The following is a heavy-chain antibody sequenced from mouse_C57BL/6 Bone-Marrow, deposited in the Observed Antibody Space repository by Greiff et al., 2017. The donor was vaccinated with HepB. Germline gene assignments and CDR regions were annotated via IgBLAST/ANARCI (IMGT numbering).Heavy chain of an antibody. J-gene: IGHJ2*01. CDR1: GYTFTSYW. V-gene: IGHV1-55*01. CDR2: IYPGSGST. D-gene: IGHD1-1*01. Sequence: VQLQQPGAELVKPGASVKMSCKASGYTFTSYWITWVKQRPGQGLEWIGEIYPGSGSTNYNEKFKSKATLTVDPSASTAYMQLSSLTSEDSAVYYCATLFITTVVFDYWGQGTTLTFSS. CDR3: ATLFITTVVFDY.